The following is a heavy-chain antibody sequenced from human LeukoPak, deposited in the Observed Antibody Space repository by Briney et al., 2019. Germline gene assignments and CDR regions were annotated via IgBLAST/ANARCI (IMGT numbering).Heavy chain of an antibody. CDR3: ARAQYDSSGYYYAN. V-gene: IGHV1-69*06. CDR2: IIPIFGTA. J-gene: IGHJ4*02. Sequence: SVKVSCKASGYTFTSYAISWVRQAPGQGLEWMGGIIPIFGTANYAQKFQGRVTITADKSTSTAYMELSSLRSEDTAVYYCARAQYDSSGYYYANWGQGTLVTVSS. D-gene: IGHD3-22*01. CDR1: GYTFTSYA.